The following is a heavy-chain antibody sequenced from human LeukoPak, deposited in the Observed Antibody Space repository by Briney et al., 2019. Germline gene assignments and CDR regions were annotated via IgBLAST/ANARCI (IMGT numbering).Heavy chain of an antibody. Sequence: GGSLRLSCAASGFTVSSNYMSWVRQAPGKGLEWVSVIYSGGSTYYADSVKGRFTISRDNAKNLLYLQMNSLRAEDTAVYYCASGSRVNWYFDLWGRGTLVTVSS. V-gene: IGHV3-53*01. CDR3: ASGSRVNWYFDL. CDR1: GFTVSSNY. CDR2: IYSGGST. D-gene: IGHD4-23*01. J-gene: IGHJ2*01.